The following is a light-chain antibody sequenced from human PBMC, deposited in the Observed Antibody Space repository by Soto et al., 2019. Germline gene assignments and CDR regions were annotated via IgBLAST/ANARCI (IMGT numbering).Light chain of an antibody. V-gene: IGLV1-40*01. CDR1: SSNIGTGYD. J-gene: IGLJ2*01. CDR2: GIN. Sequence: QPVLTQPPSVSGAPGQRVTISCTGSSSNIGTGYDVHWYQHLPGTAPKLLIYGINNRPSGVPDRFSGSKSGTSASLAITGLQAEDEADYYCQSYDRSLSGSVVFGGGTKLTVL. CDR3: QSYDRSLSGSVV.